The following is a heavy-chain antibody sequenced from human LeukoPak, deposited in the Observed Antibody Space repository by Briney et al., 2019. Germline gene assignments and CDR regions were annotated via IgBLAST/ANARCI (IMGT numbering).Heavy chain of an antibody. Sequence: GGSLRLSCAASGFTFSSYEMNWVRQAPGKGLEWVSYVSSSGSTIYYADSVKGRFTISRDNAKNSLYLQMNSLRAEDTAVYYCAELGITMIGGVWGKGTTVTVSS. CDR3: AELGITMIGGV. J-gene: IGHJ6*04. CDR1: GFTFSSYE. V-gene: IGHV3-48*03. CDR2: VSSSGSTI. D-gene: IGHD3-10*02.